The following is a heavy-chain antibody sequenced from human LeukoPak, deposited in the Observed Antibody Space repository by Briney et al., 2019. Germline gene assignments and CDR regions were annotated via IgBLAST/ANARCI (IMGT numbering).Heavy chain of an antibody. Sequence: SETLSLTCTVSGGSVSSGGYYWSWIRQPPGKGLEWIGYIYYSGSTNYNPSLKSRVTISVDTSKNQFSLKLSSVTAADTAVYYCARVGRYCSGGSCYSSAFDIWGQGTMVTVSS. CDR2: IYYSGST. D-gene: IGHD2-15*01. V-gene: IGHV4-61*08. CDR1: GGSVSSGGYY. J-gene: IGHJ3*02. CDR3: ARVGRYCSGGSCYSSAFDI.